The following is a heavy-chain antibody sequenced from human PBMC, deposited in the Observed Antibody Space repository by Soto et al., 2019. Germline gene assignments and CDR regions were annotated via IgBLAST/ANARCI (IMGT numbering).Heavy chain of an antibody. CDR3: TTSTPPYYDFWSGYYTGDY. V-gene: IGHV3-15*01. CDR2: IKSKTDGGTT. Sequence: GGSLRLSCAASGFTFSNAWMSWVRQAPGKGLEWVGRIKSKTDGGTTDYAAPVKGRFTISRDDSKNTLYLQMNSLKTEDTAVYYCTTSTPPYYDFWSGYYTGDYWGQGTLVTVSS. D-gene: IGHD3-3*01. CDR1: GFTFSNAW. J-gene: IGHJ4*02.